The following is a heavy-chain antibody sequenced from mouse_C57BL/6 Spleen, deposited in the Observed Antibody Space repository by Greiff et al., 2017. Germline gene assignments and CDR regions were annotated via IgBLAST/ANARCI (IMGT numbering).Heavy chain of an antibody. J-gene: IGHJ4*01. CDR2: IYPGSGNT. CDR3: AREDGSNYAMDY. CDR1: GYTFTDYY. V-gene: IGHV1-76*01. D-gene: IGHD1-1*01. Sequence: VQLQQSGAELVRPGASVKLSCKASGYTFTDYYINWVKQRPGQGLEWIARIYPGSGNTYYNEKFKGKATLTAEQSSSTAYMQLSSLTSEDSAVYFCAREDGSNYAMDYWGQGTSVTVSS.